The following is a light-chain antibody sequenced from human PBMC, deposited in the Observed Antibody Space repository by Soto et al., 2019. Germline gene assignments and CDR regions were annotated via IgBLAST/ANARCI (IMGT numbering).Light chain of an antibody. CDR2: AAS. CDR3: QQYNVYWS. CDR1: QSISTW. V-gene: IGKV1-5*01. Sequence: DIQMTQSPSTLSASVGDRVTITCRAGQSISTWLAWYQQKPGQAPKLLISAASNLESGVPSRFSGSGSGTEFTLTISSLEPDDFATYYCQQYNVYWSFGQGTKV. J-gene: IGKJ1*01.